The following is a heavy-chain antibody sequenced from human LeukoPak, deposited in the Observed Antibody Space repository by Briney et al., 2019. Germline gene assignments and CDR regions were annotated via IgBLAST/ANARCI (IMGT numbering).Heavy chain of an antibody. D-gene: IGHD1-26*01. Sequence: GASVKVSCKASGYTFTDYYMHWVRQAPGQGLEWMGWINPNSGDTNSAQKFQGRVTLTRDTSITTAYMELSRLRSDDTAVYYCASGSYYLYWFDPWGQGTLVTVSS. CDR1: GYTFTDYY. V-gene: IGHV1-2*02. CDR3: ASGSYYLYWFDP. CDR2: INPNSGDT. J-gene: IGHJ5*02.